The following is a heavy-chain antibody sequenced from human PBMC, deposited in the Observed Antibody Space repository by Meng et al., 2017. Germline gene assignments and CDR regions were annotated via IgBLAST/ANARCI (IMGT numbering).Heavy chain of an antibody. CDR3: ARGGIAVAIDY. J-gene: IGHJ4*02. D-gene: IGHD6-19*01. CDR2: ISAYNGNT. CDR1: GYPFTGYG. V-gene: IGHV1-18*01. Sequence: QGMVWRFGVGVKKPGAPVKVSCKASGYPFTGYGSSWVRQAPGQGLEWMGWISAYNGNTNYAQKLQGRVTMTTDTSTSTAYMELRSLRSDDTAVYYCARGGIAVAIDYWGQGTLVPSPQ.